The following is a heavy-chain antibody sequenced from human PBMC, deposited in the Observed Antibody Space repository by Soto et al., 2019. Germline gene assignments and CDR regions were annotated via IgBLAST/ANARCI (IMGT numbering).Heavy chain of an antibody. D-gene: IGHD3-3*01. J-gene: IGHJ4*02. CDR1: GGTFSSYA. V-gene: IGHV1-69*13. CDR3: AREPTYYDFWSGERSLNYFDY. Sequence: GASVKVSCKASGGTFSSYAISWVRQAPGQGLEWMGGIIPIFGTANYAQKFQGRVTITADESTSTAYMELSSLRSEDTAVYYCAREPTYYDFWSGERSLNYFDYWGQGTLVTVSS. CDR2: IIPIFGTA.